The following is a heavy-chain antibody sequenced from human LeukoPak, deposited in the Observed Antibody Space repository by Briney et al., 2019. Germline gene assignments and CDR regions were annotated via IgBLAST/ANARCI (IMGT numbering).Heavy chain of an antibody. CDR3: ARASYSSSWYEGLNWFDP. D-gene: IGHD6-13*01. J-gene: IGHJ5*02. V-gene: IGHV4-59*01. CDR1: GGSIGSYY. CDR2: LYYSGST. Sequence: SETLSLTCTVSGGSIGSYYWSWIRQPPGKGLEWIGYLYYSGSTNYNPSLKSRVTISVDTSKNQFSLKLSSVTTADTAVYYCARASYSSSWYEGLNWFDPWGQGTLVTVSS.